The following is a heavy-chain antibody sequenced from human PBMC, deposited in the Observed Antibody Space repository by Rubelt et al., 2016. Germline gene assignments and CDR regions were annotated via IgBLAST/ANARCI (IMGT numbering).Heavy chain of an antibody. CDR1: EFSFSSYS. D-gene: IGHD6-19*01. J-gene: IGHJ5*02. Sequence: EVQLVESGGTLVKPGGSLRLSCAASEFSFSSYSMNWVRQAPGKGLEWVSSISSSSSYIYYADSVKGRFTISRDNAKNSRYLQMNSLRVGDTAVYHCASRSSGANSAFDRWGQGTQVTVSS. CDR3: ASRSSGANSAFDR. CDR2: ISSSSSYI. V-gene: IGHV3-21*01.